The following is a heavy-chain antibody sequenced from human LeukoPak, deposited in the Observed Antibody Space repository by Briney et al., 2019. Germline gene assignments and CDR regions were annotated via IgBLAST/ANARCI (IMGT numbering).Heavy chain of an antibody. D-gene: IGHD2-2*01. Sequence: SVKVSCKASGGTFNTYAISWVRQAPGQGLEWMGRIIPVLGIPTYAQKFQGRVTINADKSTSTAYMELSSLRSDDTAVYFCARDWEGYCVGTTCPAFDCWGQGTLVTVSS. CDR3: ARDWEGYCVGTTCPAFDC. CDR2: IIPVLGIP. CDR1: GGTFNTYA. V-gene: IGHV1-69*04. J-gene: IGHJ4*02.